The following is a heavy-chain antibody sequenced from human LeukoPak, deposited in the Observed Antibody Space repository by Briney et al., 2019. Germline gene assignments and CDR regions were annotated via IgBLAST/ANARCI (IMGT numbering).Heavy chain of an antibody. Sequence: SETLSLTCAVYGGSFSGYYWSWIRQPPGKGLEWIGEINHSGSTNYNPSLKSRVTISVDTSRNQFSLKLSSVTAADTAVYYCARKKDGYNSPFDYWGQGTLVTVSS. V-gene: IGHV4-34*01. CDR2: INHSGST. CDR1: GGSFSGYY. D-gene: IGHD5-24*01. J-gene: IGHJ4*02. CDR3: ARKKDGYNSPFDY.